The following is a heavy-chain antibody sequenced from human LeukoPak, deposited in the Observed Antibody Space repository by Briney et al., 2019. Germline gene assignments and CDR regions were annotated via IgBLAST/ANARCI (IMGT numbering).Heavy chain of an antibody. J-gene: IGHJ4*02. CDR1: GGSFSGYY. CDR2: INDSEST. V-gene: IGHV4-34*01. D-gene: IGHD6-13*01. Sequence: SSETLSLTCAVYGGSFSGYYWSWLRQPPGKGLEWIGEINDSESTNYNPSLKSRATISVDRSKNQFSLKLSSVTAADTAMYYCARETAAAGSFIAINDYWGQGTLVTVSS. CDR3: ARETAAAGSFIAINDY.